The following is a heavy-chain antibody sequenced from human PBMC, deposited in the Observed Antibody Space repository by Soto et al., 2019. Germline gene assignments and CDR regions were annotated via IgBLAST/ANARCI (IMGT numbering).Heavy chain of an antibody. CDR2: IYYSGST. CDR3: ARDAVHCSSTSCYTTNSYYGMDV. D-gene: IGHD2-2*02. CDR1: GGSISSGGYY. V-gene: IGHV4-31*03. J-gene: IGHJ6*02. Sequence: QVQLQESGPGLVKPSQTLSLTCTVSGGSISSGGYYWSWIRQHPGKGLEWIGYIYYSGSTYYNPSLKSRVNISVDTAKNQFSLKLSSVTAADTAVYYCARDAVHCSSTSCYTTNSYYGMDVWGQGTTVTVSS.